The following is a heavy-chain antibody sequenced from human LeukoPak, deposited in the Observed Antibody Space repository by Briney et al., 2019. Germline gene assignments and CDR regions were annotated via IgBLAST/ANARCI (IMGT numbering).Heavy chain of an antibody. J-gene: IGHJ4*02. CDR2: IYHSGTT. V-gene: IGHV4-4*02. CDR3: VRQVGSIEAPV. Sequence: PSGTLSLTCAVSGGSITSNNWWSWVRQPPGKGLEWIGEIYHSGTTNYNPSLKSRGTMSVDKSKNQFSLKLNSVTAADTAMYYCVRQVGSIEAPVWGQGTLVTVSS. CDR1: GGSITSNNW. D-gene: IGHD6-13*01.